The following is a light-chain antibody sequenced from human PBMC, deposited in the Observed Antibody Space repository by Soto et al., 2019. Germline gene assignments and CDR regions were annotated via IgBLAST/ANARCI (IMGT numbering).Light chain of an antibody. Sequence: DIQMTQSPSTLSASVGARVTITCRASQSISSWLAWYQQKPGKAPKLLIYKASSLESGVPSRFSGSGSGTEFTLTISSLQPDDFATYYCQQYNSYSLTFGQGTKVDI. CDR3: QQYNSYSLT. CDR2: KAS. CDR1: QSISSW. V-gene: IGKV1-5*03. J-gene: IGKJ1*01.